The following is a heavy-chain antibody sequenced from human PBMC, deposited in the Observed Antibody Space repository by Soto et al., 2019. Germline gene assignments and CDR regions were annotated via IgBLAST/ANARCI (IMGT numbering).Heavy chain of an antibody. J-gene: IGHJ6*02. CDR2: IDPSDSYT. CDR1: GYSFTSYW. CDR3: ARNITIFGGGTAYYYYVMDV. D-gene: IGHD3-3*01. Sequence: EVQLVQSGAEVKKPGESLRISCKGSGYSFTSYWISWVRQMPGKGLEWMGRIDPSDSYTNYSPSFQGHVTISADKSISTAYLQWSSLKASDTAMYYCARNITIFGGGTAYYYYVMDVWGQGTTVTVSS. V-gene: IGHV5-10-1*03.